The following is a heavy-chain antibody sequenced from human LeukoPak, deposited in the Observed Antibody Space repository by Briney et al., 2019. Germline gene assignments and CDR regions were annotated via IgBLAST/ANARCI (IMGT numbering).Heavy chain of an antibody. J-gene: IGHJ6*03. CDR3: ARAMGTSDGYWSGSYTVSYYYYMDV. CDR2: IKQDGSEK. D-gene: IGHD3-3*01. Sequence: GGSLRLSCATFGFTFSSHSMSWVRQAPGKGMEWVANIKQDGSEKHYVDSVKGRFSISRDNTKNSLYLQMNSLRAEDTAVYYCARAMGTSDGYWSGSYTVSYYYYMDVWGKGTTVAVS. V-gene: IGHV3-7*01. CDR1: GFTFSSHS.